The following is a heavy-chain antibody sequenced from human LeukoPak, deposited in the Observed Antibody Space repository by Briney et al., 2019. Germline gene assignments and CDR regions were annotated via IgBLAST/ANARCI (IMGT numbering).Heavy chain of an antibody. CDR2: IYYSGST. CDR1: GGSISSSSYY. V-gene: IGHV4-39*07. CDR3: ARVVVSELNWFDP. D-gene: IGHD2-15*01. J-gene: IGHJ5*02. Sequence: TSETLSLTCTVSGGSISSSSYYWGWIRQPPGKGLEWIGRIYYSGSTYYNPSLKSRVTISVDTSKNQFSLKLSSVTAADTAVYYCARVVVSELNWFDPWGQGTLVTVSS.